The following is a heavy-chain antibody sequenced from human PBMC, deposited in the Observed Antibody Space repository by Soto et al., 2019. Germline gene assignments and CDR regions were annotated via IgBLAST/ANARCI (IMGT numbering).Heavy chain of an antibody. CDR3: ARRHSGGFFRFFDY. D-gene: IGHD2-15*01. Sequence: GXSVKGSCKASVGSLSSNPISWVRQAPGQGLEWMGGTGSGTGPGNHAQKFQGRLTVTADKSTSTVYMELTNLSSEDTAVYYCARRHSGGFFRFFDYWGQGPLVTVS. J-gene: IGHJ4*03. CDR1: VGSLSSNP. CDR2: TGSGTGPG. V-gene: IGHV1-69*06.